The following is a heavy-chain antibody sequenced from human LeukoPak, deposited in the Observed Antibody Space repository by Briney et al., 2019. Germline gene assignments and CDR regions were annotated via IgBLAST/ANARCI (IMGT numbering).Heavy chain of an antibody. D-gene: IGHD6-13*01. CDR3: ARGSVAARPTH. CDR1: GGSFSGYY. J-gene: IGHJ4*02. V-gene: IGHV4-34*01. Sequence: SETLSLTCAVYGGSFSGYYWSWIRQPPGKGLEWIWEINHSGSTNYNPSLKSRVTISVDTSKNQFSLKLSSVTAADTAVYYCARGSVAARPTHWGQGTLVTVSS. CDR2: INHSGST.